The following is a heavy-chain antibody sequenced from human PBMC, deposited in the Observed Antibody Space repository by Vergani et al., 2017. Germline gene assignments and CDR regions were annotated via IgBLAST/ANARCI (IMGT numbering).Heavy chain of an antibody. CDR2: ISSSSSYI. V-gene: IGHV3-21*01. CDR3: ASPCSSTSCDGSLYY. CDR1: GFTFSSYS. J-gene: IGHJ4*02. D-gene: IGHD2-2*01. Sequence: EVQLVESGGGLVKSGGSLRLSCAASGFTFSSYSMNWVRQAPGKGLEWVSSISSSSSYIYYADSVKGRFTISRDNAKNSLYLQMNSLRAEDTAVYYCASPCSSTSCDGSLYYWGQGTLVTVSS.